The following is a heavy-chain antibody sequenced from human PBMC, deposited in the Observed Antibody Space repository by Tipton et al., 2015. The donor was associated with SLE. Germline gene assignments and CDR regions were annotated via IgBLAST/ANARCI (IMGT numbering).Heavy chain of an antibody. CDR2: ISSNGGST. Sequence: GSLRLSCSASGFTFSSYAMHWVRQAPGKGLEYVSAISSNGGSTYYADSVKGRFTISRDNSKNTLYLQMSSLRAEDTAVYYCVKDDRRLAGYYYGSGEVWGQGTMVTVSS. CDR1: GFTFSSYA. J-gene: IGHJ3*01. CDR3: VKDDRRLAGYYYGSGEV. V-gene: IGHV3-64D*06. D-gene: IGHD3-10*01.